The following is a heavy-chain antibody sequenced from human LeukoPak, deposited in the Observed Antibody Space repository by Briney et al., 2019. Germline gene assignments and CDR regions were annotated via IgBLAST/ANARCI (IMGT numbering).Heavy chain of an antibody. D-gene: IGHD2-2*01. Sequence: GGSLRLSCEASGFAFSIFAMSWLRQPPGKGLEWVSTINPNSGTKSYVASVKGRVTISRVQSPNTLYLQMNSLRAHDTAVYYCAEADCRGTGCSMADNWGQETLVTVSS. CDR3: AEADCRGTGCSMADN. V-gene: IGHV3-23*01. CDR2: INPNSGTK. CDR1: GFAFSIFA. J-gene: IGHJ4*02.